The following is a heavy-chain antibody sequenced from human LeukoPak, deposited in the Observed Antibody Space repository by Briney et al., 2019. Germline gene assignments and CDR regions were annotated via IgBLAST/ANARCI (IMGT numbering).Heavy chain of an antibody. CDR2: IKTDGSTT. Sequence: GGSLRLSCAASGFIFSNYWMHWVRQVPGKGLVWVSRIKTDGSTTYYADSVKGRFTISRDNSKNTLFLQMNSLRAEDTAVYYCAKDTGYNYGYHYHWGQGTLVTVSP. CDR1: GFIFSNYW. J-gene: IGHJ5*02. D-gene: IGHD5-18*01. V-gene: IGHV3-74*01. CDR3: AKDTGYNYGYHYH.